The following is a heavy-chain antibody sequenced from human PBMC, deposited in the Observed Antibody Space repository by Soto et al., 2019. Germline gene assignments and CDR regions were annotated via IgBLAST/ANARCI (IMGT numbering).Heavy chain of an antibody. V-gene: IGHV1-18*01. J-gene: IGHJ6*02. D-gene: IGHD3-16*02. CDR3: ARETIGDYVWGSYRYLGMDV. CDR2: ISAYNGNT. CDR1: GYTFTSYG. Sequence: ASVKVSCKASGYTFTSYGIGWVRQAPGQGLEWMGWISAYNGNTNYAQKLQGRVTMTTDTSTSTAYMELRSLRSDDTAVYYCARETIGDYVWGSYRYLGMDVWGQGTTVTVSS.